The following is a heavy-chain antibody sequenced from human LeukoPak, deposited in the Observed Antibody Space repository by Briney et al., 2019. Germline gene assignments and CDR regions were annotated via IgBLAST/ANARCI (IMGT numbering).Heavy chain of an antibody. CDR1: GFTFSSYG. CDR2: IRYDGSNK. D-gene: IGHD3-3*01. J-gene: IGHJ3*01. Sequence: GGSLRLSCAASGFTFSSYGMHLVRQAPGKGLEWVAFIRYDGSNKYYADSVKGRVTISRDNSKNPLYRQMNSLRAEDTAVYYCAKDRPPRAYYDFWSESWGQGTMVTVSS. CDR3: AKDRPPRAYYDFWSES. V-gene: IGHV3-30*02.